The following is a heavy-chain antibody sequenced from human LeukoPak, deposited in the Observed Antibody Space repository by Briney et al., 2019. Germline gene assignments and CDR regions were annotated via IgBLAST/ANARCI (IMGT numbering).Heavy chain of an antibody. V-gene: IGHV1-2*02. J-gene: IGHJ4*02. D-gene: IGHD4-17*01. CDR2: INPNSGGT. CDR3: ARDYGDYLLTSDY. CDR1: GHTFTSYD. Sequence: ASVKVSCKASGHTFTSYDINWVRQATGQGLEWMGWINPNSGGTNYAQKFQGRVTMTRDTSISTAYMELSRLRSDDTAVYYCARDYGDYLLTSDYWGQGTLVTVSS.